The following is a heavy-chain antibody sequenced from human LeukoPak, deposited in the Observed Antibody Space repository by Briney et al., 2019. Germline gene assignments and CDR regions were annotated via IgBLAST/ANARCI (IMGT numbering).Heavy chain of an antibody. CDR1: GFTFSTYA. Sequence: GGSLRLSCTASGFTFSTYAMAWVRQAPGKGLEWVSILSGSGAITYYADSVKGRFTVSRDNFKDTSYLNMTSLRGEDTALYYCAKGDSFSSSSYYFDSWGQGALVTVSS. V-gene: IGHV3-23*01. D-gene: IGHD6-13*01. J-gene: IGHJ4*02. CDR3: AKGDSFSSSSYYFDS. CDR2: LSGSGAIT.